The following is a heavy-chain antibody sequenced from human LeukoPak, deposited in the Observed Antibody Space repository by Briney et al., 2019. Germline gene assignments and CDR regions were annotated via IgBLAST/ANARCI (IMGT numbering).Heavy chain of an antibody. D-gene: IGHD3-9*01. CDR3: ARDHGNDWSWYIDL. V-gene: IGHV4-61*01. Sequence: SETLSPTCTVSGGSISSSSYYWGWIRQPPGKGLEWIGYIHDNGGTNYNPSLKSRVTISVDTSKKQFSLKLSSVTAADTAVYYCARDHGNDWSWYIDLWGRGTLVTVSS. CDR1: GGSISSSSYY. J-gene: IGHJ2*01. CDR2: IHDNGGT.